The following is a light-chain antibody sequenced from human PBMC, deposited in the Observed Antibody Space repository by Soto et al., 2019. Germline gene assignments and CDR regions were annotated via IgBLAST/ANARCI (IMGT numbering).Light chain of an antibody. J-gene: IGKJ4*01. Sequence: EVVMTHSPATLSVSPGERATLSCRASQSVRSHLAWYQQKPGQAPSLLIFGASTRATGVPARFSGSESGTEFTLTISSLQSEDVAVYFCQQYNDWPRTFGGGTKVEIK. CDR3: QQYNDWPRT. CDR2: GAS. V-gene: IGKV3-15*01. CDR1: QSVRSH.